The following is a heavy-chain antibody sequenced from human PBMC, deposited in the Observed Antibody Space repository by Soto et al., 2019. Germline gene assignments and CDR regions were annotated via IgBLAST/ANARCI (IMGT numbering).Heavy chain of an antibody. D-gene: IGHD5-18*01. J-gene: IGHJ4*02. Sequence: GGSLRLSCTGSGFTFGNYWMSWVRQAPGKGLEWVANIKPDGSDKYYEESVKGRFTISRDNAKNSLYLQMNSLSAEDTAVYYCAREGGYSYGQYFDYWGQGTLVTVSS. CDR2: IKPDGSDK. CDR1: GFTFGNYW. V-gene: IGHV3-7*01. CDR3: AREGGYSYGQYFDY.